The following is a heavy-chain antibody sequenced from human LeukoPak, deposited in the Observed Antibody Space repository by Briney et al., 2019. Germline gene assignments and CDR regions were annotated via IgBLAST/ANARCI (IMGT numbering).Heavy chain of an antibody. CDR3: ASGIADPGYFDY. CDR1: GGSISTSSYY. CDR2: IYYSGST. V-gene: IGHV4-39*07. J-gene: IGHJ4*02. Sequence: SETLSLTCTVSGGSISTSSYYWGWIRQPPGKGLEWIGSIYYSGSTYYNPSLKSRVTISVDTSKNQFSLKLSSVTAADTAVYYCASGIADPGYFDYWGQGTLVTVSS. D-gene: IGHD6-13*01.